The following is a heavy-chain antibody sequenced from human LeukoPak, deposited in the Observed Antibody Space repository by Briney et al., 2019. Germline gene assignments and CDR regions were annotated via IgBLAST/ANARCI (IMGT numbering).Heavy chain of an antibody. V-gene: IGHV4-34*01. CDR1: GGSFSGYY. CDR2: INHSGST. Sequence: SETLSLTCAVYGGSFSGYYWSWIRQPPGRGLEWIGEINHSGSTNYNPSLKSRVTISVDTSKKQFSLKLSSVTAADTAVYYCARCGVGVGGVIWRESFDIWGPGTVVTVSS. D-gene: IGHD3-16*02. CDR3: ARCGVGVGGVIWRESFDI. J-gene: IGHJ3*02.